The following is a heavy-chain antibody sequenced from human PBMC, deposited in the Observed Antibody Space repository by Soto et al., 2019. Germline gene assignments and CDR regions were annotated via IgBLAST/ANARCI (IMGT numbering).Heavy chain of an antibody. CDR1: GFTFSNAW. CDR3: TTGGEVVAAVREFDP. D-gene: IGHD2-15*01. V-gene: IGHV3-15*01. CDR2: IKSKTDGGTT. Sequence: EVQLVESGGGLVKPGGSLRLSCAASGFTFSNAWMSWVRQAPGKGLEWVGRIKSKTDGGTTDYAAPVKGRFTISRDDSKNTLYLQMNSLKTEDTAVYYCTTGGEVVAAVREFDPWGQGTLVTVSS. J-gene: IGHJ5*02.